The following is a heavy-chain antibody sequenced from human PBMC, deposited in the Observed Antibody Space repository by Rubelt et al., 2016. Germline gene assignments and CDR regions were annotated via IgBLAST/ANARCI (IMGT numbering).Heavy chain of an antibody. V-gene: IGHV3-33*01. D-gene: IGHD1-26*01. Sequence: GGGVVQPGRSLRLSCAASGFTFSSYGMHWVRQAPGKGLEWVAVIWYDGSNKYYADSVKGRFTISRDNAKNSLYLQMNSLRAEDTAVYYCARDQWELLDYWGQGTLVTVSS. CDR3: ARDQWELLDY. J-gene: IGHJ4*02. CDR1: GFTFSSYG. CDR2: IWYDGSNK.